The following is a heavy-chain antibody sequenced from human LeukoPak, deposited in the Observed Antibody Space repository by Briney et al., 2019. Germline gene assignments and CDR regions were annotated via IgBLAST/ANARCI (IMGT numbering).Heavy chain of an antibody. CDR3: ARHDYYGSGNYYYGMDV. J-gene: IGHJ6*02. V-gene: IGHV4-59*08. CDR1: GGSIGSYY. Sequence: SETLSLTCTVSGGSIGSYYWSWIRQPPGKGLEWIGYIYYSGSTNYNPSLKSRVTISVDTSKNHFSLKLTSVTAADTAVYYCARHDYYGSGNYYYGMDVWGQGTTVTVSS. CDR2: IYYSGST. D-gene: IGHD3-10*01.